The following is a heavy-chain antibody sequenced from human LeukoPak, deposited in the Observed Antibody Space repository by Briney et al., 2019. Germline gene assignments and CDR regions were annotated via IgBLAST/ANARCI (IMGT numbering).Heavy chain of an antibody. CDR2: IYYSGST. CDR1: GGSISSYY. Sequence: SETLSLTCTVSGGSISSYYWSWIRQPPGKGLEWMGYIYYSGSTNYNPSLKSRVTISVDTSKNQFSLKLSSVTAAGTAVYYCARDHNAFDFWGQGTMVTVSS. V-gene: IGHV4-59*01. J-gene: IGHJ3*01. CDR3: ARDHNAFDF.